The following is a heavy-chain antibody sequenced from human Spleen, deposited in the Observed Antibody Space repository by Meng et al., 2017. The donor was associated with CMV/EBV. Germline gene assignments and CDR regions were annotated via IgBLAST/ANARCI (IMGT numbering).Heavy chain of an antibody. CDR3: ASQYCSGGSCFPEGY. J-gene: IGHJ4*02. Sequence: GESLKISCTASGFSFSDYSMNWVRQAPGKGLEWVSSISSRNTYIYYRDSVKGRFTISRDNAKSSLYLQMNSLGAEDTAVYYCASQYCSGGSCFPEGYWGLGTLVTVSS. CDR2: ISSRNTYI. D-gene: IGHD2-15*01. V-gene: IGHV3-21*06. CDR1: GFSFSDYS.